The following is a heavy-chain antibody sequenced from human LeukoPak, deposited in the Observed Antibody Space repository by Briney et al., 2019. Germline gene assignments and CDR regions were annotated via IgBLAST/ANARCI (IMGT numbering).Heavy chain of an antibody. Sequence: SETLSLTCAVYGGSFSGYYWSWIRQPPGKGLEWIGEINHSGSTNYNPSLKSRVTISVDTSKNQFSLKLSSVTAADTAVYYCARYCGGDYPGHDYFDYWGQGTLVTASS. J-gene: IGHJ4*02. CDR3: ARYCGGDYPGHDYFDY. D-gene: IGHD2-21*02. CDR2: INHSGST. CDR1: GGSFSGYY. V-gene: IGHV4-34*01.